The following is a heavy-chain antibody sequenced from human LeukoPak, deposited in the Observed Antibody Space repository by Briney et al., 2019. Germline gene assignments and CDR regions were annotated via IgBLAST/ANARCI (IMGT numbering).Heavy chain of an antibody. V-gene: IGHV3-64*01. CDR1: GFTFSSHA. D-gene: IGHD6-19*01. Sequence: GGTLRLSCAASGFTFSSHAMHWVRQAPGKELEYVSAVSSNGGSTYYANSVKGRFTISSDNSKDTLYLQMGSLRAEDMAVYYCARSGAGWYDYWGQGTLVTVSS. CDR2: VSSNGGST. J-gene: IGHJ4*02. CDR3: ARSGAGWYDY.